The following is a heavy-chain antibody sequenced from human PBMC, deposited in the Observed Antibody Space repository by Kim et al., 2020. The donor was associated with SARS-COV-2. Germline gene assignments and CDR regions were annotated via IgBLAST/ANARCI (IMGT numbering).Heavy chain of an antibody. CDR1: GYTFTSYY. CDR2: INPSGGST. CDR3: ARPTYYYDSSGYYPFDY. Sequence: ASVKVSCKASGYTFTSYYMHWVRQAPGQGLEWMGIINPSGGSTSYAQKFQGRVTVTRDTSTSTVYMELSSLRSEDTAVYYCARPTYYYDSSGYYPFDYWGQGTLVTVSS. D-gene: IGHD3-22*01. V-gene: IGHV1-46*01. J-gene: IGHJ4*02.